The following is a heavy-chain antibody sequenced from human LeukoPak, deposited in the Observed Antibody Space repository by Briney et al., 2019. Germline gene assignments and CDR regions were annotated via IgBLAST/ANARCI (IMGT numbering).Heavy chain of an antibody. J-gene: IGHJ4*02. CDR3: ARAVTGEPDYFDF. CDR1: GDSVCSPYY. V-gene: IGHV4-38-2*02. D-gene: IGHD4-17*01. Sequence: SETLSLTCSVSGDSVCSPYYLGWIRPPPGKGLEWIANILHSGYTYQNPSLKSRCTLSVDTSRNQFSLKLTSVTAAETALYYCARAVTGEPDYFDFWGQETLVTVSS. CDR2: ILHSGYT.